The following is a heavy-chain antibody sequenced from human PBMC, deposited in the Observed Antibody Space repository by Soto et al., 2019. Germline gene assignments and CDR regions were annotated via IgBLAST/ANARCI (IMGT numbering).Heavy chain of an antibody. J-gene: IGHJ6*03. CDR1: GFTFSSYG. CDR3: AKVATYYDILTGYWAPSYYYFMDG. V-gene: IGHV3-30*18. Sequence: GGSLRLSCAASGFTFSSYGMHWVRQAPGKGLEWVAVISYDGSNKYYADSVKGRFTISRDNSKNTLYLQMNSLRAEDTAVYYCAKVATYYDILTGYWAPSYYYFMDGWGKGTTVTVSS. CDR2: ISYDGSNK. D-gene: IGHD3-9*01.